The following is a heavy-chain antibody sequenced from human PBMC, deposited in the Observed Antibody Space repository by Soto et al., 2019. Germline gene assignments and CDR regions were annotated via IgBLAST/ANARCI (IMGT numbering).Heavy chain of an antibody. CDR1: GGSISSYY. CDR2: IYTSGST. CDR3: ARGYYDSSGYHGGDAFDI. J-gene: IGHJ3*02. V-gene: IGHV4-4*07. Sequence: SETLSLTCTVSGGSISSYYWSWIRQPAGRGLEWIGRIYTSGSTNYNPSLKSRVTMSVDTSKNQFSLKLSSVTAADTAVYYCARGYYDSSGYHGGDAFDIWGQGTMVTVSS. D-gene: IGHD3-22*01.